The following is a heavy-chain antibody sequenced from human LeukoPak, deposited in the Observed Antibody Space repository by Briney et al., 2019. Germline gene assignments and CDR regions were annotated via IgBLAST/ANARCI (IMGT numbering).Heavy chain of an antibody. V-gene: IGHV1-18*01. Sequence: GASVKVSCKASGYTFTSYGISWVRQAPGQGLEWMGWISAYNGNTNYAQKLQGRVTMTTDTSTSTAYMELRSLRSDDTAVYYCARAYYDFWSGYSYYMDVGGKGTTVTVS. CDR2: ISAYNGNT. CDR3: ARAYYDFWSGYSYYMDV. CDR1: GYTFTSYG. D-gene: IGHD3-3*01. J-gene: IGHJ6*03.